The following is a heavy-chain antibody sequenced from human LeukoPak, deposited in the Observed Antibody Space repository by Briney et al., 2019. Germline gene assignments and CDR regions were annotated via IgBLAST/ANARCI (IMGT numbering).Heavy chain of an antibody. Sequence: SETLSLTCTVSGGSISSYYWSWIRQPPGKGLEWIGYIYYSGSTNYNPSLKSRVAISVDMSKNQFSLKLRSVTAADTAVYYCARGRNAFDIWGQGTMVTVSS. D-gene: IGHD5-24*01. CDR2: IYYSGST. CDR3: ARGRNAFDI. V-gene: IGHV4-59*01. J-gene: IGHJ3*02. CDR1: GGSISSYY.